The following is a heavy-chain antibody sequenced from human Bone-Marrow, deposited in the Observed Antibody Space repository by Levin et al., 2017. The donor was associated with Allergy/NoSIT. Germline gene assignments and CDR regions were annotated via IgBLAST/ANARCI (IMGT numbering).Heavy chain of an antibody. V-gene: IGHV3-21*01. D-gene: IGHD3/OR15-3a*01. Sequence: GESLKISCAASGFMFGSYSMSWVRQAPGKGLEWVSSISSSGNYIYYADSLKGRVTISRDNAKNSLYLQMNSLRVEDTALYYCARDYRTGYSSLGEDGLDVWGQGTTVSVSS. J-gene: IGHJ6*02. CDR3: ARDYRTGYSSLGEDGLDV. CDR1: GFMFGSYS. CDR2: ISSSGNYI.